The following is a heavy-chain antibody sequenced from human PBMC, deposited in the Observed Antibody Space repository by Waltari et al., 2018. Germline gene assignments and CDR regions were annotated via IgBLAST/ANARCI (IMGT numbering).Heavy chain of an antibody. CDR2: IYYSGST. CDR1: GGSISSSSYY. D-gene: IGHD2-2*02. Sequence: QLQLQESGPGLVKPSEPLSLTCTVSGGSISSSSYYWGWIRQPPGKGLEWIGSIYYSGSTYYNPSLKSRVTISVDTAKNQFSLKLSSVTAADTAVYYCARDGSWGYCSSTSCYKSPWDYYGMDVWGQGTTVTVSS. J-gene: IGHJ6*02. V-gene: IGHV4-39*07. CDR3: ARDGSWGYCSSTSCYKSPWDYYGMDV.